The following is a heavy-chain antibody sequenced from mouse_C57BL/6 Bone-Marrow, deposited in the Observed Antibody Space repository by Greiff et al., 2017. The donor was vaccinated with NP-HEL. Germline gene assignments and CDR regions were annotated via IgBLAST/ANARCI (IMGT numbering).Heavy chain of an antibody. CDR2: IYPRSGNT. Sequence: QVQLQQSGAELARPGASVKLSCKASGYTFTSYGISWVKQRTGQGLEWIGEIYPRSGNTYYNEKFKGKATLTADKSSSTAYMELRSLTSEDSAVYFCARSVGYYVWFAYWGQGTLVTVSA. CDR3: ARSVGYYVWFAY. CDR1: GYTFTSYG. D-gene: IGHD2-3*01. V-gene: IGHV1-81*01. J-gene: IGHJ3*01.